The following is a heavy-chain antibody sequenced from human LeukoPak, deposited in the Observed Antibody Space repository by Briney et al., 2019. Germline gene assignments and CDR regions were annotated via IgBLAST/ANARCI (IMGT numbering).Heavy chain of an antibody. V-gene: IGHV3-7*01. D-gene: IGHD2-21*01. CDR3: TRGLSYFSDGICPFDY. CDR1: GFSFSSYW. Sequence: GGSLRLSCTPSGFSFSSYWMAWGRQAPGKGLEWVANIKQDGTEQYNVDSLEGRFTVSRDNAKNSLYLQLNSLRVEDTAMYFCTRGLSYFSDGICPFDYWGQGTQVTVS. J-gene: IGHJ4*02. CDR2: IKQDGTEQ.